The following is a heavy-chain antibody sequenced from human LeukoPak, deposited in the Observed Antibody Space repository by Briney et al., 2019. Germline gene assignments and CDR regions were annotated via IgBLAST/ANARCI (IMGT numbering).Heavy chain of an antibody. V-gene: IGHV3-66*01. J-gene: IGHJ3*02. CDR2: IYSGGST. CDR1: GFSVSVNY. D-gene: IGHD1-26*01. Sequence: GGSPRLSCAASGFSVSVNYMSWVRQAPGKGLEWVSVIYSGGSTYSANADSVKGRFTISRDNSKNTLYLQMNSLRVEDTAVYYCARDRRLGAAGTFDIWGQGTMVTVSS. CDR3: ARDRRLGAAGTFDI.